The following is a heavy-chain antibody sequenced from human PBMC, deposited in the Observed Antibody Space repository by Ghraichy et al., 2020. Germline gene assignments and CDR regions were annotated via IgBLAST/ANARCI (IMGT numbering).Heavy chain of an antibody. CDR3: AREEGAWSRPRLDY. CDR2: INNDGTSI. J-gene: IGHJ4*02. Sequence: LSLTCAASGLIFSSYWMHWVRQVPGKGLMWVSRINNDGTSITYADSVKGRFTISRDNAKNTLYLQMNRLRAEDTAVYFCAREEGAWSRPRLDYWGQGTLVTVSS. D-gene: IGHD3-16*01. CDR1: GLIFSSYW. V-gene: IGHV3-74*01.